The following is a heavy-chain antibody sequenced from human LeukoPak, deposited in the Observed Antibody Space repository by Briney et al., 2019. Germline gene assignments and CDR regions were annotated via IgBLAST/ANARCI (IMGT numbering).Heavy chain of an antibody. J-gene: IGHJ4*02. D-gene: IGHD2-21*02. Sequence: GGSLRLSCTGSGFTFSTYTMNWVRQAPGKGLEWVASIGSTSSNINYADSVEGRFTISRDNAKNSLYLQMNSLRAEDTAVYYCARDLGVTFDYWGQGTLVTVSS. CDR1: GFTFSTYT. CDR3: ARDLGVTFDY. CDR2: IGSTSSNI. V-gene: IGHV3-48*01.